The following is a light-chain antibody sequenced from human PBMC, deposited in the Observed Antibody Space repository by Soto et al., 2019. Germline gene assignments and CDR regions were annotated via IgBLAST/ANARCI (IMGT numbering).Light chain of an antibody. CDR2: AAS. CDR3: QQYNSYAT. V-gene: IGKV1-5*01. CDR1: QRISSW. J-gene: IGKJ2*01. Sequence: DIQMTQSPSTLSASVGDRVTITCRASQRISSWLAWYKQKPGKAPKLLIYAASTLEIGVPSRFSGSGSGTDFSLTISSLQPDDFATYVCQQYNSYATFGQGTKLEI.